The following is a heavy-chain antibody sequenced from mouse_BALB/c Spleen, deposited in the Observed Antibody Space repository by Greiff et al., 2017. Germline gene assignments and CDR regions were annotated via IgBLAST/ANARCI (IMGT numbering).Heavy chain of an antibody. D-gene: IGHD2-3*01. CDR1: GFTFTDYY. CDR3: ARDRDGYYVFDY. J-gene: IGHJ2*01. Sequence: EVNLVESGGGLVQPGGSLRLSCATSGFTFTDYYMSWVRQPPGKALEWLGFIRNKANGYTTEYSASVKGRFTISRDNSQSILYLQMNTLRAEDSATYYCARDRDGYYVFDYWGQGTTLTVSS. V-gene: IGHV7-3*02. CDR2: IRNKANGYTT.